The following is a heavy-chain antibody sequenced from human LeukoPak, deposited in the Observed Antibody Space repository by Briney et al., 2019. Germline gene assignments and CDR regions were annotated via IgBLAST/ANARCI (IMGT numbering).Heavy chain of an antibody. CDR2: INPNSGGT. J-gene: IGHJ6*03. Sequence: GASVKVSCKASGYTFTGYYMHWVRQAPGQGLEWMGWINPNSGGTNYAQRFQGRVTMTRDRSITIVYMELSSLRSDDTAVYFCARAGESSKYYYNYFYMDVWGKGTTVTVSS. V-gene: IGHV1-2*02. D-gene: IGHD6-19*01. CDR3: ARAGESSKYYYNYFYMDV. CDR1: GYTFTGYY.